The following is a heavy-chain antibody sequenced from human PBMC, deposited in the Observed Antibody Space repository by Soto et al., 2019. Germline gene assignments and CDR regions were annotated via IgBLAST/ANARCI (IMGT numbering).Heavy chain of an antibody. J-gene: IGHJ6*02. CDR2: ISYDGTNK. V-gene: IGHV3-30*18. CDR1: GFTFSTYG. Sequence: GGSLRLSCAASGFTFSTYGMHLVRQTPGKGLEWVAVISYDGTNKFYSDSVKGRFTISRDNFKNTLTLQMNSLRADDTAVYSCAKDLQSYGDYDYYCYGMDVWGLGTRVTVSS. CDR3: AKDLQSYGDYDYYCYGMDV. D-gene: IGHD4-17*01.